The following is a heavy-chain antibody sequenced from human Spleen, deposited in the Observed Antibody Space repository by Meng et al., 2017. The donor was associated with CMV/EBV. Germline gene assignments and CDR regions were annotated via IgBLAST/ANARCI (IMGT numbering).Heavy chain of an antibody. D-gene: IGHD3-22*01. CDR3: ARVDANVYMIARFWDY. V-gene: IGHV1-2*02. J-gene: IGHJ4*02. CDR1: YTFTGYY. CDR2: INPNSGGT. Sequence: YTFTGYYMHWVRQAPGQGLEWMGWINPNSGGTNYAQKFQGRVTMTRDTSISTAYMELSRLRSDDTAVYYCARVDANVYMIARFWDYWGQGTLVTVSS.